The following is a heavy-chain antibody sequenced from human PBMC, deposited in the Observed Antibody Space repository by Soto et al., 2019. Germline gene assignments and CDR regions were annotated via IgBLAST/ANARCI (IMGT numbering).Heavy chain of an antibody. CDR3: ARDWYYYDSSGYYYPGY. CDR1: GYTFTSYG. V-gene: IGHV1-18*04. D-gene: IGHD3-22*01. CDR2: ISAYNGNT. J-gene: IGHJ4*02. Sequence: QVQLVQSGAEVKKPGASVKVSCKASGYTFTSYGISWVRQAPGQGLEWMGWISAYNGNTNYAQKLQGRDTMTTDTSTGTAYMELRSLRSDDTAVYYCARDWYYYDSSGYYYPGYWGQGTLVTVSS.